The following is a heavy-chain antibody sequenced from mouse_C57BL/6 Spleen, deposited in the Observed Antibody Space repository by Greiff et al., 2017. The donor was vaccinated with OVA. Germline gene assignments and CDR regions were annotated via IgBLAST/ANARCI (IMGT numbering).Heavy chain of an antibody. J-gene: IGHJ2*01. CDR2: ISSGSSTV. CDR1: GFTFSDYG. CDR3: ARSYSTLFDY. D-gene: IGHD2-5*01. Sequence: EVKLVESGGGLVKPGGSLKLSCAASGFTFSDYGMHWVRQAPEKGLEWVAYISSGSSTVYYADTVKGRFTISRDNAKNTLFLQMTSLRSEDTAMYYCARSYSTLFDYWGQGTTLTVSS. V-gene: IGHV5-17*01.